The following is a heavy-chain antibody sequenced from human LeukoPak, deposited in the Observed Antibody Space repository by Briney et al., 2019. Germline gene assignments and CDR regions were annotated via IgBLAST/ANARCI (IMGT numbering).Heavy chain of an antibody. CDR1: GYTFTSNA. D-gene: IGHD2-15*01. V-gene: IGHV1-69*04. J-gene: IGHJ1*01. Sequence: SVKVSCKASGYTFTSNAISWVRQAPGQGLEWMGRLTPILGIANYAQKFQGRVTITADKSTSTAYMELSSLRSEDTAVYYCARSDCTGGSRYSHQHWGQGTLVTVSS. CDR2: LTPILGIA. CDR3: ARSDCTGGSRYSHQH.